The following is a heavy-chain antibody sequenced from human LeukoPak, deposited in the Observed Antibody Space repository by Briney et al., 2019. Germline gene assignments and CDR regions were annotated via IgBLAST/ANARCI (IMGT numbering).Heavy chain of an antibody. CDR2: IIPIFGTA. Sequence: ASVKVSRKASGGTFSSYAISWVRQAPGQGLEWMGGIIPIFGTANYAQKFQGRVTITTDESTSTAYMELSSLRSEDTAVYYCARDRIAEPPTLINYNWFDPWGQGTLVTVSS. D-gene: IGHD1-14*01. V-gene: IGHV1-69*05. CDR1: GGTFSSYA. CDR3: ARDRIAEPPTLINYNWFDP. J-gene: IGHJ5*02.